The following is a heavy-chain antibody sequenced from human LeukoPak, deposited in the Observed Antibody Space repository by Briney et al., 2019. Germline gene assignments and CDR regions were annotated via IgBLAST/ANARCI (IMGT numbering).Heavy chain of an antibody. J-gene: IGHJ4*02. V-gene: IGHV3-21*01. CDR1: GLTFSSYS. CDR2: ISSSSYI. Sequence: GGSLRLSCAASGLTFSSYSMNWVRQAPGKGLEWVSSISSSSYIYYADSVKGRFTISRDNAKNSLYLQMNSLRAEDTAVYYCASGQLWFPYYFDYWGQGTLVTVSS. D-gene: IGHD5-18*01. CDR3: ASGQLWFPYYFDY.